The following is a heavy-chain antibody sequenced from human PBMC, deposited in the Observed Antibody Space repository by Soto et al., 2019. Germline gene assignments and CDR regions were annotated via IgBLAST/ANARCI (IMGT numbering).Heavy chain of an antibody. CDR3: CTGGYFSDF. CDR1: GFTFSNAW. Sequence: EEQLVESGGGLVKPGGSLRLSCVGSGFTFSNAWMSWVRQAPGKGLEWLGRILSKPDGGTTDYAAPVKGRFSISRDDSANTVYLQMNSLKNEDSAVYYCCTGGYFSDFWGQGTLVTVSS. CDR2: ILSKPDGGTT. D-gene: IGHD3-16*01. J-gene: IGHJ4*02. V-gene: IGHV3-15*01.